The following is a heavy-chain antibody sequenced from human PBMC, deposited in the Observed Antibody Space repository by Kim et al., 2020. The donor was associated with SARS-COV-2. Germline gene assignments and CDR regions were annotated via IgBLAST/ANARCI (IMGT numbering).Heavy chain of an antibody. CDR2: GGNT. J-gene: IGHJ4*02. D-gene: IGHD1-1*01. CDR3: ATLSNSAAY. V-gene: IGHV3-64*01. Sequence: GGNTFYAKSVKGRFIISRDNSKNPVYLQMDSLRAEDMAVYYCATLSNSAAYWGQGTLVTVSS.